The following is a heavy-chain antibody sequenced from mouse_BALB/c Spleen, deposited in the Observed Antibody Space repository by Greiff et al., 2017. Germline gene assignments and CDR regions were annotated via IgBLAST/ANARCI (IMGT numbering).Heavy chain of an antibody. Sequence: EVHLVESGGGLVQPGGSLRLSCATSGFTFTDYYMSWVRQPPGKALEWLGFIRNKANGYTTEYSASVKGRFTISRDNSQSILYLQMNTLRAEDSATYYCARDDGYQGDYAMDYWGQGTSVTVSS. CDR2: IRNKANGYTT. CDR3: ARDDGYQGDYAMDY. CDR1: GFTFTDYY. J-gene: IGHJ4*01. V-gene: IGHV7-3*02. D-gene: IGHD2-3*01.